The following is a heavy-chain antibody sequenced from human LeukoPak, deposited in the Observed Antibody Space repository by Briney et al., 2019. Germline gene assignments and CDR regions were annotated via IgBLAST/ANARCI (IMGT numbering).Heavy chain of an antibody. CDR3: ARVQYCSGGSCPSGYMDV. CDR2: IYYSGST. CDR1: GGSMLISDYY. Sequence: ASETLSLTCNVSGGSMLISDYYWGWIRQPPGKGLEWIGYIYYSGSTNYNPSLKSRVTISVDTSKNQFSLKLSSVTAADTAVYYCARVQYCSGGSCPSGYMDVWGKGTTVTISS. D-gene: IGHD2-15*01. J-gene: IGHJ6*03. V-gene: IGHV4-61*08.